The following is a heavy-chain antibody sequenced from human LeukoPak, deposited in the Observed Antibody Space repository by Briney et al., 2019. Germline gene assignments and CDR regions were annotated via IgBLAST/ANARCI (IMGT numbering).Heavy chain of an antibody. J-gene: IGHJ2*01. D-gene: IGHD3-9*01. Sequence: SETLSLTCTVSGGAISSYYWTWFRQPPGKGLEWIGYIYYTGSTNYNPSLDSRVTISVDMSKNQVSLNLKYVTAADTAVYYCARGYFDLFLDKWGRGTLATDSS. CDR3: ARGYFDLFLDK. V-gene: IGHV4-59*01. CDR1: GGAISSYY. CDR2: IYYTGST.